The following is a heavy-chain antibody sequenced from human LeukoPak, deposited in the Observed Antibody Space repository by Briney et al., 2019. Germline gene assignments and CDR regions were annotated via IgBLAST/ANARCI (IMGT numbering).Heavy chain of an antibody. V-gene: IGHV1-18*01. Sequence: ASAKVSCKASGYTFTSYGFSWVRQAPGQGLEWMGWISTYNGNTNYAQKLQGRVTMTTDTPTTTGYMELRSLRSDDTAGYYCARDIAATGTFEYWGQGTLVTVSS. CDR3: ARDIAATGTFEY. D-gene: IGHD6-13*01. CDR1: GYTFTSYG. CDR2: ISTYNGNT. J-gene: IGHJ4*02.